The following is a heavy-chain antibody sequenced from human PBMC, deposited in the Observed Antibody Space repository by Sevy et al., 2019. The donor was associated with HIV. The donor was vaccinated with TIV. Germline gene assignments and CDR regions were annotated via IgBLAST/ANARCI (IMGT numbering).Heavy chain of an antibody. J-gene: IGHJ6*02. D-gene: IGHD2-2*01. CDR1: GFTFDDYA. CDR3: AKDIVVVPAAIYYYYGMDV. CDR2: ISWNSGSI. Sequence: GGSLRLSCAASGFTFDDYAMHWVRQAPGKGLEWVSGISWNSGSIGYAASVKGRFTISRDNAKNSLYLQMNSLRAEDTALYYCAKDIVVVPAAIYYYYGMDVWGQGTTVTVSS. V-gene: IGHV3-9*01.